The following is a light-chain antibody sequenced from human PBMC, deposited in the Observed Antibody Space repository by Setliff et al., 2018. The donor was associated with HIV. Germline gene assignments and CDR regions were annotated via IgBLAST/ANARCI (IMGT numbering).Light chain of an antibody. CDR3: QSYDSGLGV. V-gene: IGLV1-40*01. CDR1: SSNIGAGYD. J-gene: IGLJ1*01. Sequence: QSVLTQPPSVSGAPGQRVTISCIGTSSNIGAGYDVHWYQQLPGTAPKLLIYDNTNRPSGVPDRFSGSNSGTPAPLAITGLQAEDEADYYCQSYDSGLGVVGTGTKVTVL. CDR2: DNT.